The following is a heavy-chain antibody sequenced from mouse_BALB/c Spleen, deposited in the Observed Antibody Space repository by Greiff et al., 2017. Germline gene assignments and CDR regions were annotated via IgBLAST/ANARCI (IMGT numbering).Heavy chain of an antibody. V-gene: IGHV2-9*02. D-gene: IGHD2-14*01. CDR2: IWAGGST. CDR3: ARVHYRYDEDAMDY. CDR1: GFSLTSYG. Sequence: VQRVESGPGLVAPSQSLSITCTVSGFSLTSYGVHWVRQPPGKGLEWLGVIWAGGSTNYNSALMSRLSISKDNSKSQVFLKMNSLQTDDTAMYYCARVHYRYDEDAMDYWGQGTSDTVSS. J-gene: IGHJ4*01.